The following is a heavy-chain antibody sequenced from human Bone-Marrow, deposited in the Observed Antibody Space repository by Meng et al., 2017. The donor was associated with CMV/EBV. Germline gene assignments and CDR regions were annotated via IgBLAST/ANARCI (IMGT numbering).Heavy chain of an antibody. CDR3: ARRTYYDFWSGYPFDY. D-gene: IGHD3-3*01. CDR1: GGSISSSSYY. Sequence: GSLRLSCTVSGGSISSSSYYWGWIRQPPGKGLEWIGSIYYSGSTYYNPSLKSRVTISVDTSKTQFSLKLSSVTAADTAVYYCARRTYYDFWSGYPFDYWGQGTLVTVSS. CDR2: IYYSGST. V-gene: IGHV4-39*07. J-gene: IGHJ4*02.